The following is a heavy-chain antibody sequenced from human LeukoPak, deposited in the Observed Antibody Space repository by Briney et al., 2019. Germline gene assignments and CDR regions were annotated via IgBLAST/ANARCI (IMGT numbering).Heavy chain of an antibody. CDR3: ARKKDYGDYVDY. J-gene: IGHJ4*02. CDR2: NYHSGNT. Sequence: SQTLSLTCAVSGASISSGGYSWNWIRLPPGKGLEWIANNYHSGNTYYNPSLRSRVTISVDTSKNQFSLMLSSVTAADTALYYCARKKDYGDYVDYWGQGTLVTVSS. V-gene: IGHV4-30-2*01. D-gene: IGHD4-17*01. CDR1: GASISSGGYS.